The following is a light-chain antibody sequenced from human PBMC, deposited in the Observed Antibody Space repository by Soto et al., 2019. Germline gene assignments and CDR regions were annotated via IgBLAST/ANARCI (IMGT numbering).Light chain of an antibody. CDR1: NIATKR. CDR3: QVWDTMTDHPV. J-gene: IGLJ7*01. V-gene: IGLV3-21*02. CDR2: DNS. Sequence: SYELTQPPSVSVAPGQTATVTCGGNNIATKRVHWYQQRPGQAPVLVVYDNSDRPSGIPERFSGFNSGSTATLTVSRVEAGDEADYYCQVWDTMTDHPVFGGGTQLTVL.